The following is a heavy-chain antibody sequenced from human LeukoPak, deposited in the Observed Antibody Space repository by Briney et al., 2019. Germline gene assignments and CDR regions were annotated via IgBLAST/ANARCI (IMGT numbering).Heavy chain of an antibody. Sequence: GGSLRLSCAASGLTFSDFWMHWVRQPPGKGLVWVALVKGDGRTTIYADSVKGRFTISRDNAKNTLYLQMNSLRADDSGVYYCATGHSYGYDYWGQGVLVAVSS. CDR1: GLTFSDFW. CDR3: ATGHSYGYDY. J-gene: IGHJ4*02. V-gene: IGHV3-74*01. D-gene: IGHD5-18*01. CDR2: VKGDGRTT.